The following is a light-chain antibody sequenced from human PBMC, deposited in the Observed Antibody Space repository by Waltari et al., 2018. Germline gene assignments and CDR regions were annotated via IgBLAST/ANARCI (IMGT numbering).Light chain of an antibody. V-gene: IGKV2-40*01. J-gene: IGKJ1*01. CDR3: MQGAQFPWT. Sequence: TQTPLSLSVTPGEPASFSCMSSQSLLLTDGYTFLNWYLQKPGRSPQLLIFLGSMRASGAPDRFSGSGSGTDFTLRISRVEAEDAGIYYCMQGAQFPWTFGPGTKVEIK. CDR2: LGS. CDR1: QSLLLTDGYTF.